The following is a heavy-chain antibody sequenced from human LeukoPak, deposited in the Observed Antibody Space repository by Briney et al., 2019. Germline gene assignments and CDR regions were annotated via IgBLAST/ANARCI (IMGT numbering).Heavy chain of an antibody. CDR2: IYHSGST. D-gene: IGHD3-10*01. J-gene: IGHJ4*02. CDR3: ASTLLLS. CDR1: GGSISMGAYY. V-gene: IGHV4-39*01. Sequence: SETLSLTCTVSGGSISMGAYYWGWIRQPPGKGLEWIGSIYHSGSTSYNPSLKSRVTISVDTSKNQFSLKLSSVTAADTAVYYCASTLLLSWGQGTLVTVSS.